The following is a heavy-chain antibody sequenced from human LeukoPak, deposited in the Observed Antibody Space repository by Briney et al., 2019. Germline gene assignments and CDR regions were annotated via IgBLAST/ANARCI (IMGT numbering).Heavy chain of an antibody. CDR2: ISYDGSNK. Sequence: PGGSLRLSCAASGFTFSSYGMHWVRQAPGKGLEWVAVISYDGSNKYYADSVKGRFTISRDNSKNTLYLQMNSLRAEDTAVYYCAKGTMYNWGQGTLVTVSS. CDR3: AKGTMYN. D-gene: IGHD3-10*02. CDR1: GFTFSSYG. J-gene: IGHJ4*02. V-gene: IGHV3-30*18.